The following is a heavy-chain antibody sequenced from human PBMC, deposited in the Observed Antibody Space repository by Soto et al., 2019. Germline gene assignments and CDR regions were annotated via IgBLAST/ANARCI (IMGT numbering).Heavy chain of an antibody. D-gene: IGHD1-26*01. Sequence: QVQLVQSGAEVKKPGTSVKVSCEVSGGTFSNYSITWVRQAPGQGLGWLEGAFPVYVSTNYAQKFQGRVSITVGESTTTTSMDQISVRFDHTASYYCARRAVGKSHDAFDIWGQGTLVTVS. CDR1: GGTFSNYS. V-gene: IGHV1-69*01. CDR2: AFPVYVST. J-gene: IGHJ3*02. CDR3: ARRAVGKSHDAFDI.